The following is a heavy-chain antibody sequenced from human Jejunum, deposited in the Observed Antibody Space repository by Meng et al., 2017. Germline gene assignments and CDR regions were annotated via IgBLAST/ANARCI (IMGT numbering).Heavy chain of an antibody. J-gene: IGHJ2*01. CDR3: ARADYVRYFDL. V-gene: IGHV4-4*02. Sequence: QEQPQGSGPGLLKPSETLSLTCAVSGGSIESNNWWTWIRQPPGQGLEWIGEVYHSGSTHYNPSLQSRVTISIDNSKNRFSLSLNSVTAADTAIYYCARADYVRYFDLWGRGTLVTVSS. CDR2: VYHSGST. D-gene: IGHD3-10*02. CDR1: GGSIESNNW.